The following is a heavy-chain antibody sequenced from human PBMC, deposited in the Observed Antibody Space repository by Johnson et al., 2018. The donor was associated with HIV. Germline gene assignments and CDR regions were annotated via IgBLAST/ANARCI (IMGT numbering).Heavy chain of an antibody. CDR3: AREMNFPDAFDI. CDR2: IRYDGNNE. CDR1: GFTFSSYG. J-gene: IGHJ3*02. Sequence: QVQVVESGGGVVQSGGSLRLSCAASGFTFSSYGMHWVRQAPGKGLQWVAFIRYDGNNEYYADSVKGRFTISRDNSTNTLYLQMNSLRAEDTAVYYCAREMNFPDAFDIWGQGTMVTVSS. D-gene: IGHD1-7*01. V-gene: IGHV3-30*02.